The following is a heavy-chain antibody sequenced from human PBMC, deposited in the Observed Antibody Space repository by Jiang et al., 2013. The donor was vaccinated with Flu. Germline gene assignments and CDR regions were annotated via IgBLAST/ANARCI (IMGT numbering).Heavy chain of an antibody. CDR3: ARLTDGSGNSKWLDP. CDR2: IDPSDSYT. J-gene: IGHJ5*02. D-gene: IGHD3-10*01. CDR1: GYSFTAYW. V-gene: IGHV5-10-1*01. Sequence: GAEVKKPGESLRISCKVSGYSFTAYWITWVRQMPGKGLEWMGKIDPSDSYTNYSPSFQGHVTISADPVHQHCPTCSGAALKASDTAIYYCARLTDGSGNSKWLDPWAREPWSPSPQ.